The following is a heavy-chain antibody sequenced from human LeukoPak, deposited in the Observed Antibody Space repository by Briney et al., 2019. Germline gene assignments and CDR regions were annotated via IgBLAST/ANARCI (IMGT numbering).Heavy chain of an antibody. CDR1: GDSVSSNTAA. J-gene: IGHJ4*02. V-gene: IGHV6-1*01. CDR3: ARGERYIHGHYYFDY. D-gene: IGHD5-18*01. CDR2: TFYRSTWLN. Sequence: SQTLSLTCAISGDSVSSNTAAWNWIRQSPSRGLEWLGRTFYRSTWLNEYGESVNSRITFNPDTSKNQFSLHLSPVTPEDTAVYYCARGERYIHGHYYFDYWGQGTLVTVSS.